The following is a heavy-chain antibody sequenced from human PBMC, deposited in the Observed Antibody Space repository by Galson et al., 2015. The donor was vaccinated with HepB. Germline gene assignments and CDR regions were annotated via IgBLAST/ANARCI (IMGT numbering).Heavy chain of an antibody. J-gene: IGHJ3*02. CDR2: TNPSGGST. CDR3: ARESWGVRAFDI. CDR1: GYTFTSYY. Sequence: SVKVSCKASGYTFTSYYMHWVRQAPGQGLEWMGITNPSGGSTSYAQKFQGRVTMTRDTSTSTVYMELSSLRSEDTAVYYCARESWGVRAFDIWGQGTMVTVSS. D-gene: IGHD6-13*01. V-gene: IGHV1-46*03.